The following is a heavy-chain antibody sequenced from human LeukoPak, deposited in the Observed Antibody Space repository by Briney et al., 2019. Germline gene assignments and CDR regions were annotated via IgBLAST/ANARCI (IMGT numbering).Heavy chain of an antibody. CDR1: GASMSSHY. J-gene: IGHJ4*02. D-gene: IGHD6-6*01. CDR3: AKEGGPARPGLDS. CDR2: IYHTGST. V-gene: IGHV4-59*11. Sequence: SETLSLTCTVSGASMSSHYWTWMRQDPGTGLEWIGNIYHTGSTSYNPALESRVTISLDTSNNQFSLKLTSVTAADTAVYYCAKEGGPARPGLDSWCQGTLVTVSS.